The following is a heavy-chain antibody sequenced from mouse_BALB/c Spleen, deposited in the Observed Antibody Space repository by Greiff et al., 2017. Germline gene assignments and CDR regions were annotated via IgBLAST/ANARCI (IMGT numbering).Heavy chain of an antibody. J-gene: IGHJ2*01. Sequence: VQLQQSGAELVRSGASVKLSCTASGFNIKDYYMHWVKQRPEQGLEWIGWIDPENGDTEYAPKFQGKATMTADTSSNTAYLQLSSLTSEDTAVYYCNGSKGSYFDYWGQGTTRTVSA. D-gene: IGHD1-3*01. V-gene: IGHV14-4*02. CDR1: GFNIKDYY. CDR2: IDPENGDT. CDR3: NGSKGSYFDY.